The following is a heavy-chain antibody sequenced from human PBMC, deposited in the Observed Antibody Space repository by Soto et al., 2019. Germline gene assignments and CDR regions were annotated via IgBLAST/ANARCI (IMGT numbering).Heavy chain of an antibody. V-gene: IGHV1-3*04. CDR3: ARDRDISGVYYFDY. J-gene: IGHJ4*02. Sequence: QVQLVQSGAEVKKPGASVKVSCKASGYTFTNYAIHWVRQAPGQRLEWMGWINTANANTRYSQKVQDRVTITRDSSAITRYMELRSLNSEDTALYYCARDRDISGVYYFDYWGQGTLVTVSS. CDR1: GYTFTNYA. CDR2: INTANANT. D-gene: IGHD6-19*01.